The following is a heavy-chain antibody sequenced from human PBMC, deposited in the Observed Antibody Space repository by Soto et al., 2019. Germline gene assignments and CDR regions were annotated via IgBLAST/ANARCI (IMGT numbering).Heavy chain of an antibody. D-gene: IGHD2-15*01. V-gene: IGHV1-18*04. CDR1: GYTFTSYG. Sequence: QVQLVQSGAEVKKPGASVKVSCKASGYTFTSYGISWVRQAPGQGLEWMGWISAYNGNANYAQKLQGRVTMTTDTSTSTAYMELRSLRSDDTVVYYCARFVVVVAAHSAGWFDPWGQGTLVTVSS. CDR3: ARFVVVVAAHSAGWFDP. CDR2: ISAYNGNA. J-gene: IGHJ5*02.